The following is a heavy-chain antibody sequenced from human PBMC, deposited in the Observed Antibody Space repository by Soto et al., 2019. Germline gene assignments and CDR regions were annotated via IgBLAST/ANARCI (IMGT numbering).Heavy chain of an antibody. V-gene: IGHV3-23*01. J-gene: IGHJ3*02. CDR3: AKDRLPAVGHDASDI. CDR2: ISGSGGTA. CDR1: GFTFSTYA. Sequence: EVQLLESGGGLVQPGGSLRFSCAASGFTFSTYAMSWVRQAPGKGLEWVSSISGSGGTAYYADSVKGRFTISRDNYTITLYPQTHSLRAEDTAIYYGAKDRLPAVGHDASDIWGRGTMVTVSS. D-gene: IGHD6-13*01.